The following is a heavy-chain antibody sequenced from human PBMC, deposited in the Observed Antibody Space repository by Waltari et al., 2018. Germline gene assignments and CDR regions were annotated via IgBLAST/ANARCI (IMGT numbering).Heavy chain of an antibody. Sequence: QVQLVQSGAEVKKPGASVKVSCKVSGYTLTELSMHWVRQAPGKGLEWMGGFNPEDGETIYEKKFQGRDTMTEDTSTDTAYMELSSLRSEDTAVYCCATGTSGSALAFDIWGQGTMVTVSS. D-gene: IGHD1-26*01. V-gene: IGHV1-24*01. CDR3: ATGTSGSALAFDI. CDR2: FNPEDGET. J-gene: IGHJ3*02. CDR1: GYTLTELS.